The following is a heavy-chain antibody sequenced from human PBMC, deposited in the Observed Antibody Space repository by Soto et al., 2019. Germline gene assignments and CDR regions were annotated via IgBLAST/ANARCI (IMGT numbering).Heavy chain of an antibody. CDR3: ARAPSLWYFDL. J-gene: IGHJ2*01. CDR1: GYTFTSNA. CDR2: IKAVNGNT. V-gene: IGHV1-3*05. Sequence: QVQLVQSGAEEKKPGASVKVSCKASGYTFTSNAMHWVRQAPGQRLEWMGWIKAVNGNTKYSQNFQGRVPITRETSASTAYMQLSSLRSEDTAVYYCARAPSLWYFDLWGRGTLVTVSS.